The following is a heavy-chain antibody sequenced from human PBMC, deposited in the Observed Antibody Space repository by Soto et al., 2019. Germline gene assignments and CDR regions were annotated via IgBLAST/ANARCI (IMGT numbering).Heavy chain of an antibody. J-gene: IGHJ6*02. D-gene: IGHD5-12*01. Sequence: QVQLEQSGAEVKKPGSSVKVSCKASGGTFRNSAISWVRQAPGQGLEWMGGIMPIFRTPDYAQKFQGRATXTXAXPTSTAYMELSGLRSDDTAISYCARDKDRLQLGGTYYYILDVWGQGPTVTVSS. V-gene: IGHV1-69*05. CDR1: GGTFRNSA. CDR2: IMPIFRTP. CDR3: ARDKDRLQLGGTYYYILDV.